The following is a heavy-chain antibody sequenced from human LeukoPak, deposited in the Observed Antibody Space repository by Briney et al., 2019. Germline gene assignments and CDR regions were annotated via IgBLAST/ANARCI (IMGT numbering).Heavy chain of an antibody. Sequence: SETLSLTCTVSGGSISSGGYYWSWIRQHPGKGLEWIGYIYYSGSTYYNPSLKSRVTISVDTSKNQFSLKLSSVTAADTAVYYCARDEGVDASGYYSYWYFDLWGRGTLVTVSS. CDR3: ARDEGVDASGYYSYWYFDL. J-gene: IGHJ2*01. CDR1: GGSISSGGYY. V-gene: IGHV4-31*03. D-gene: IGHD3-22*01. CDR2: IYYSGST.